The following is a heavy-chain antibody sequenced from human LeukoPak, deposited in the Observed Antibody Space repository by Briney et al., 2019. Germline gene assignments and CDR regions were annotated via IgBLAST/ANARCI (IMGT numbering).Heavy chain of an antibody. CDR2: IKSKTDGGTT. V-gene: IGHV3-15*01. D-gene: IGHD4-17*01. J-gene: IGHJ4*02. CDR3: TTESVTVTTDY. Sequence: GGSLRLSCAASGFTFSNAWMSWVRQAPGKGLEWVGRIKSKTDGGTTDYAAPVKGRFTISRDDSKNTLYLQMNSLKTKDTAVYNCTTESVTVTTDYWGQGTLVTVSS. CDR1: GFTFSNAW.